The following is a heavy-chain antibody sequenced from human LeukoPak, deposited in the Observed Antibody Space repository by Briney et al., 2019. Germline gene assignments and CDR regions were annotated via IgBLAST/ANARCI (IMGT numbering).Heavy chain of an antibody. CDR1: RGSFSGYY. Sequence: SETLSLTCAVYRGSFSGYYWSWIRQAPGKGLEWIGEINHSGSTYYNPSLKSRVTISVDTSKNQFSLKLISVTAADTAVYYCARNFQYFDLPDYWGQGTLVTVSS. J-gene: IGHJ4*02. V-gene: IGHV4-34*01. CDR2: INHSGST. CDR3: ARNFQYFDLPDY. D-gene: IGHD2/OR15-2a*01.